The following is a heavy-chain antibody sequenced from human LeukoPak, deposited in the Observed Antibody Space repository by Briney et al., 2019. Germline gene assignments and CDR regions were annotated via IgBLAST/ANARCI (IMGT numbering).Heavy chain of an antibody. D-gene: IGHD3-10*01. Sequence: ASVKVSCKASGYTFTGYYMHWVRQAPGQGLEWMGWINPNSGGTNYAQKFQGRVTMTRDTSISTAYMELSRLRSDDTAVYYCASTYYYGSGSYRPDTGYYYYYMDVWGKGTTVTVSS. CDR1: GYTFTGYY. CDR2: INPNSGGT. J-gene: IGHJ6*03. V-gene: IGHV1-2*02. CDR3: ASTYYYGSGSYRPDTGYYYYYMDV.